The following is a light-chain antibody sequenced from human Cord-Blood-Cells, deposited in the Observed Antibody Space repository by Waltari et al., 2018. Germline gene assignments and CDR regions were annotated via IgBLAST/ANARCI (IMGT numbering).Light chain of an antibody. V-gene: IGKV1-39*01. J-gene: IGKJ4*01. Sequence: DNQSTQSPSSLSASVGDRVPITCRASQSISSSLNWYQQKPGKAPKLLIYAASSLQSGVPSRFSGSGSGTDFTLTISSLQPEDFATYYCQQSYSTPLAFGGGTKVEIK. CDR2: AAS. CDR3: QQSYSTPLA. CDR1: QSISSS.